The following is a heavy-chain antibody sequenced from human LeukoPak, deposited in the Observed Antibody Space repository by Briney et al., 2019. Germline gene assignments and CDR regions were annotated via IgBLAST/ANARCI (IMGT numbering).Heavy chain of an antibody. CDR1: GYPFTTYE. Sequence: APVKVSCKTSGYPFTTYEINWVRQAAGQGLEWMGWVHPNTGNTAYAQRFQGRVTMTRDTSISTAYMELSSLTSNDTAVYFCARGPRNDPWGQGTLVTVSS. D-gene: IGHD1-14*01. V-gene: IGHV1-8*01. J-gene: IGHJ5*02. CDR3: ARGPRNDP. CDR2: VHPNTGNT.